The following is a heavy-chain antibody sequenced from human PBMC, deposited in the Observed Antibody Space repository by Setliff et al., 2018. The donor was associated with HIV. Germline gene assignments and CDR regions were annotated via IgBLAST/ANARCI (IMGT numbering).Heavy chain of an antibody. CDR2: ISGSGEAT. Sequence: PSETLSLTCAVSGASISSGGWWSWVRQAPGKGLEWVASISGSGEATYYADSVRGRFTVSRDNSKNTLFLQMNSLRPEDTAVYYCARDPILGGPDFFDYWGQGTLVTVSS. J-gene: IGHJ4*02. CDR3: ARDPILGGPDFFDY. CDR1: GASISSGG. V-gene: IGHV3-23*01. D-gene: IGHD1-26*01.